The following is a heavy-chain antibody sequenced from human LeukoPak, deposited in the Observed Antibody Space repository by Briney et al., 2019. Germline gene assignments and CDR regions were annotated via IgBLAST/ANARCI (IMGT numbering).Heavy chain of an antibody. CDR2: IYYSGST. J-gene: IGHJ4*02. CDR1: GGSISSGGYS. CDR3: AREKQYYFDY. Sequence: PSQTLSLTCAVSGGSISSGGYSWSWIRQPPGKGLEWIGYIYYSGSTYYNPSLKSRVTISVDTSKNQFSLKLSSVTAADTAVYYCAREKQYYFDYWGQGTLVTVSS. V-gene: IGHV4-30-4*07. D-gene: IGHD4-11*01.